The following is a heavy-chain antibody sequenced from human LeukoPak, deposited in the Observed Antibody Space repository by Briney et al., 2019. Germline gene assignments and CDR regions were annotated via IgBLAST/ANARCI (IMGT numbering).Heavy chain of an antibody. CDR1: GYTFTGYY. Sequence: ASVKVSCTASGYTFTGYYMHWVRQAPGQGLEWMGWINPNSGGTNYAQKFQGRVTMTRDTSISTAYMELSRLRSDDTAVYYCAREASYGSGSYYYYYYGMDVWGQGTTVTVSS. V-gene: IGHV1-2*02. CDR2: INPNSGGT. CDR3: AREASYGSGSYYYYYYGMDV. D-gene: IGHD3-10*01. J-gene: IGHJ6*02.